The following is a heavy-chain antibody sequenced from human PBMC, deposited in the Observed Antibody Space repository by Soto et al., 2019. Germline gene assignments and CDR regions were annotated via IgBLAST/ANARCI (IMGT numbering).Heavy chain of an antibody. J-gene: IGHJ4*02. CDR3: ARGVLY. Sequence: LTCTVSGGSISSGGYFWSWIRQPLGKGLEWIGNIFYSGTTYYNPSLKSRVTISVDTSKNQFSLKLSSVTAADTAVYFCARGVLYWGQGTLVTVSS. V-gene: IGHV4-31*03. D-gene: IGHD1-1*01. CDR1: GGSISSGGYF. CDR2: IFYSGTT.